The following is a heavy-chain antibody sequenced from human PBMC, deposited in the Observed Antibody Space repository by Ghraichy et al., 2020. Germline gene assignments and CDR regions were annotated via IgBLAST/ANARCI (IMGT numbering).Heavy chain of an antibody. D-gene: IGHD4-17*01. CDR2: ISGSGDSA. CDR1: GFDFNNYD. Sequence: LSLTCVASGFDFNNYDMTWVRQAPGKGLEWVSGISGSGDSADYADSVKGRFTISRDNAKNSLYLQMNSLRAEDTAVYYCARRDYGDYPGWFDPWGQGTLVTVSS. CDR3: ARRDYGDYPGWFDP. V-gene: IGHV3-23*01. J-gene: IGHJ5*02.